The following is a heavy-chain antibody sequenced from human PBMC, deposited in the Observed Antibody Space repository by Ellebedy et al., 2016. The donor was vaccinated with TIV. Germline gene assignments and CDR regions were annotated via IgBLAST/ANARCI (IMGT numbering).Heavy chain of an antibody. Sequence: GESLKISCAASGSTFSSHGMTWVRQAPGKGPEWVSAIDGSGVITYYVDSVKGRFTISRDNSKNTLYLQMNSLRAEDTAVYYCAKTYYYDRSGYSDYWGQGTLVTVSP. J-gene: IGHJ4*02. V-gene: IGHV3-23*01. CDR1: GSTFSSHG. CDR3: AKTYYYDRSGYSDY. CDR2: IDGSGVIT. D-gene: IGHD3-22*01.